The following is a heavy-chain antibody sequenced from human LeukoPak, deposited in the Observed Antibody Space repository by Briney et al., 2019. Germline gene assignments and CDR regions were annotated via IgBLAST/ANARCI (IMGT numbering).Heavy chain of an antibody. V-gene: IGHV3-23*01. D-gene: IGHD2-15*01. CDR1: GFTYSNYA. Sequence: QSGGSLRLSCAASGFTYSNYAMSWVRQAPGKGLEWVSAISSSGGNTYYADSVRGRFTISRDNSENTLYLQLNSLRVEDTAVYYCTKAVVLSTTSSYWGQGTLVTVSS. J-gene: IGHJ4*02. CDR3: TKAVVLSTTSSY. CDR2: ISSSGGNT.